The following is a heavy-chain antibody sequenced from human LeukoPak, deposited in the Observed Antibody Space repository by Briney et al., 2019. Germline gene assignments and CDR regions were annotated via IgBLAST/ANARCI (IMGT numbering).Heavy chain of an antibody. CDR2: IYSGGST. CDR3: AGNDWNYWPY. V-gene: IGHV3-53*01. D-gene: IGHD1-7*01. CDR1: AFSVSTNY. Sequence: GGSLRLSCAGSAFSVSTNYMSWVRQAPGKGREWVLAIYSGGSTFYAKFVKGRFTISRDNSKNTLYLQMNSLSAEDTAVYYCAGNDWNYWPYWGQGTLVTVSS. J-gene: IGHJ4*02.